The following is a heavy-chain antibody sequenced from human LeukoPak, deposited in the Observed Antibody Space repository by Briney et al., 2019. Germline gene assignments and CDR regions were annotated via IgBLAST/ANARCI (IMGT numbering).Heavy chain of an antibody. CDR3: AKDKDVVVVSLSFDY. D-gene: IGHD2-15*01. J-gene: IGHJ4*02. Sequence: GRSLRLSCAASGFTFDDYAMHWVRQAPGKGLEWVSGISWNSGSIGYADSVRGRFTISRDNAKSSLYLQMNSLRAEDTALYYCAKDKDVVVVSLSFDYWGQGTLVTVSS. CDR2: ISWNSGSI. V-gene: IGHV3-9*01. CDR1: GFTFDDYA.